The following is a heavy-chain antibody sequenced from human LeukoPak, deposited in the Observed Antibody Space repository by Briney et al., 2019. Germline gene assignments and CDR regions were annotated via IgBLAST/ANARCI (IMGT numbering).Heavy chain of an antibody. V-gene: IGHV3-21*01. CDR2: ISSSSSYI. D-gene: IGHD5-18*01. J-gene: IGHJ6*03. CDR3: ARGEYSYGPLDYYYYMDV. Sequence: GGSLRLSCAASGFTFSSYTMNWVRQAPGKGLEWVASISSSSSYIYYADSVKGRFTISRDNAKNSLYLQMNSLRAEDTAVYYCARGEYSYGPLDYYYYMDVWGKGTTVTVPS. CDR1: GFTFSSYT.